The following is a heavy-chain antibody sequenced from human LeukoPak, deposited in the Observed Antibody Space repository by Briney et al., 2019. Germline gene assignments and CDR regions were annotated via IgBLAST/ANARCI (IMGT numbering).Heavy chain of an antibody. J-gene: IGHJ4*02. CDR1: GDSISSSTFF. V-gene: IGHV4-39*07. Sequence: SETLSLTCTASGDSISSSTFFWGWIRQPPRSGLEWIGTISYSGNTYYNPSLKSRVTILVDTSKNQIFLKLTSVTAADTAVYYCARDSRSSWYYFWGQGALVTVSS. CDR3: ARDSRSSWYYF. D-gene: IGHD6-13*01. CDR2: ISYSGNT.